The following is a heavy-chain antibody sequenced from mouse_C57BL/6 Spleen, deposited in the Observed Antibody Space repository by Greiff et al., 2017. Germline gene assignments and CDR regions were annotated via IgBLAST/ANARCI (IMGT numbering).Heavy chain of an antibody. J-gene: IGHJ1*03. CDR2: IYPRDGST. V-gene: IGHV1-85*01. D-gene: IGHD2-1*01. CDR1: GYTFTSYD. Sequence: QVQLKQSGPELVKPGASVKLSCKASGYTFTSYDINWVKQRPGQGLEWIGWIYPRDGSTKYNEKFKGKATLTVDTSSSTAYMELHSLTSEDSAVYFCARRVYDGNSYWYFDVWGTGTTVTVSS. CDR3: ARRVYDGNSYWYFDV.